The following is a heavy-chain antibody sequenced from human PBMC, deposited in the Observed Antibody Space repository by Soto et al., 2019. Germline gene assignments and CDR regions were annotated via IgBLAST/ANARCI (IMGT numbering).Heavy chain of an antibody. Sequence: QVQLQESGPGLVRLSGALSVTCAVSGASISRSHWWSWVRQSPGKGLEWIGEISHSGITNYNPSLKSRVTIAGDKSKNQPSLKLTSVTAADTAVYYCARVRYDRSGFDHWGQGTLVSVSS. V-gene: IGHV4-4*02. CDR2: ISHSGIT. J-gene: IGHJ4*02. CDR1: GASISRSHW. CDR3: ARVRYDRSGFDH. D-gene: IGHD3-22*01.